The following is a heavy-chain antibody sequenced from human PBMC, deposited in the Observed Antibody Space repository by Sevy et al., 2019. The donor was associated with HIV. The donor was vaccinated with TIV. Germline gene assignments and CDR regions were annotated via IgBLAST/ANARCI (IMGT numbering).Heavy chain of an antibody. CDR2: IWYDGTDK. CDR3: AKRRVQSGLSGGGANYGMDV. CDR1: GFIFSNYA. J-gene: IGHJ6*02. D-gene: IGHD2-8*02. Sequence: GGSLRLSCATSGFIFSNYAMHWIRQAPGKGLEWVAVIWYDGTDKYYADSVQGRFTISRDNSKNTLYLQMNSLRVEDTAIYYCAKRRVQSGLSGGGANYGMDVCGRGTTVTVSS. V-gene: IGHV3-33*06.